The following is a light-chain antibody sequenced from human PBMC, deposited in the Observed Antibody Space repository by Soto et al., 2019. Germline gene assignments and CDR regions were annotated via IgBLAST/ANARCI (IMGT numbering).Light chain of an antibody. J-gene: IGLJ2*01. Sequence: QSALTQPASVSGSPGQSITISCTGTSSDVGGYNYVSWYQQHPGKAPKLMIYDVSNRPSGVSNRFSGSKSGNTASLTISGLQGEDEAGYYCSSYTSSSPVVFGGGTKLTVL. CDR1: SSDVGGYNY. CDR2: DVS. V-gene: IGLV2-14*01. CDR3: SSYTSSSPVV.